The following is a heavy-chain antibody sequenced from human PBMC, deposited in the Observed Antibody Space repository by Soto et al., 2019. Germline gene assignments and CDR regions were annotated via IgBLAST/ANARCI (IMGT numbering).Heavy chain of an antibody. V-gene: IGHV4-30-2*05. Sequence: SETLSLTCTVSGGSISSGGYSWSWIRQSPEKGLEWIGYIYYSGSTYYNPSLKSRVTISVDTSKNQFSLKLSSVTAADTAVYYCARDLMPTSSSWYYYGMDVWGQGTTVTVSS. D-gene: IGHD6-13*01. CDR1: GGSISSGGYS. CDR2: IYYSGST. J-gene: IGHJ6*02. CDR3: ARDLMPTSSSWYYYGMDV.